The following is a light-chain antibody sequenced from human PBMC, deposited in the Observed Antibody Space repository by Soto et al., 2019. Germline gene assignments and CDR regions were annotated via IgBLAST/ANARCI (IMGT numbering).Light chain of an antibody. Sequence: EIVVTQSPATLSVSPGERATLSCRASQSVSSNLAWYQQKPGQTPRLLIYGASSWATGIPARFSGSGSGTEFTLTINSLQSEDFAVYYCQQYNNWPFTFGGGTKVDNK. CDR3: QQYNNWPFT. CDR1: QSVSSN. V-gene: IGKV3D-15*01. CDR2: GAS. J-gene: IGKJ4*01.